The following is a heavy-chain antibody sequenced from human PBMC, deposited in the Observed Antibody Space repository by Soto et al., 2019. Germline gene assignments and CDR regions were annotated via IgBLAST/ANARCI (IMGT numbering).Heavy chain of an antibody. CDR3: ARERGDRSSWYYYGMDV. D-gene: IGHD6-13*01. J-gene: IGHJ6*02. CDR1: GFSLSTSGMR. Sequence: SGPTLVNPTQTLTLTCTFSGFSLSTSGMRVSWIRQPPGKALEWLARIDWDDDKFYSTSLKTRLTISKDTSKNQVVLTMTNMDPVDTATYYCARERGDRSSWYYYGMDVWGQGTTVTVSS. CDR2: IDWDDDK. V-gene: IGHV2-70*04.